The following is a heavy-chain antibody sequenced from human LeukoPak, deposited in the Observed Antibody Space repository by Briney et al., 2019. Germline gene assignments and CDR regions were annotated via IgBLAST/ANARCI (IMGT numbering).Heavy chain of an antibody. D-gene: IGHD6-19*01. V-gene: IGHV4-59*01. CDR2: IYYTGTT. CDR1: GGSISNYY. Sequence: SETLSLTCTVSGGSISNYYWSWIRQPPGKGLERIGYIYYTGTTNYNPSLKSRVTISLDMSKNQFSLKLTSVSAADTAVYYCARESSGHLNAFDIWGQGTMVTVSS. J-gene: IGHJ3*02. CDR3: ARESSGHLNAFDI.